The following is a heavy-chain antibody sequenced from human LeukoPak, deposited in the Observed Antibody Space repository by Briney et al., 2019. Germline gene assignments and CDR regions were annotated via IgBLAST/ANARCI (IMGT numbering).Heavy chain of an antibody. V-gene: IGHV1-46*01. J-gene: IGHJ4*02. CDR1: GYTFTSYG. CDR2: IKISGGSS. Sequence: ASVKVSCKASGYTFTSYGISWVRQAPGQGLEWMGIIKISGGSSTYAQMFQGRLTMTRDTSTRTVYMEMSSLTSEDTALYYCAREREDSYYFDYWGQGTLVTVSS. CDR3: AREREDSYYFDY. D-gene: IGHD5-18*01.